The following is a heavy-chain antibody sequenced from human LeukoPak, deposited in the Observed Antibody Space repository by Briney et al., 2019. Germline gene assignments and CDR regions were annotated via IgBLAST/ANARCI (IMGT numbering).Heavy chain of an antibody. CDR3: ARGVYGSGDY. D-gene: IGHD3-10*01. CDR1: GVSISSYY. CDR2: IYYTGGT. V-gene: IGHV4-59*12. J-gene: IGHJ4*02. Sequence: SETLSLTCTVSGVSISSYYWNWIRQAPGKGLEWIGYIYYTGGTNHNPSLKSRVTISVDTSKNQFSLKLTSVTAADTAVYYCARGVYGSGDYWGQGTLVTVSS.